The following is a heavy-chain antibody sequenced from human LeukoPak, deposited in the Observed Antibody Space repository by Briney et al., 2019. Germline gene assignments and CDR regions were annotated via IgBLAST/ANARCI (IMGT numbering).Heavy chain of an antibody. Sequence: PGGSLRLSCAVSGFTVSSDFMSWVRQAPGQGLEWVSVIYSGGITYYADSVKGRFTISRDNSKNTLYLQMNSLRAEDTAMYYCARSSFCGGNCLSYFDYWGQGTLVTVSS. D-gene: IGHD2-21*01. CDR2: IYSGGIT. J-gene: IGHJ4*02. CDR3: ARSSFCGGNCLSYFDY. V-gene: IGHV3-53*01. CDR1: GFTVSSDF.